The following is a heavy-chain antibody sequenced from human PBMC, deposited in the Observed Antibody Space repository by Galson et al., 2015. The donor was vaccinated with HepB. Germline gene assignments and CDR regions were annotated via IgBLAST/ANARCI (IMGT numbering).Heavy chain of an antibody. CDR1: GFTFSDYY. V-gene: IGHV3-11*06. Sequence: SLRLSCAASGFTFSDYYMSWIRQAPGKGLEWISYISTTGSYTNYADSVKGRFTISRDNAQNSLYLQMNSLRAEDTAVYYCVRVADSDYGDHTHFDYWGQGTLVTVSS. J-gene: IGHJ4*02. CDR2: ISTTGSYT. CDR3: VRVADSDYGDHTHFDY. D-gene: IGHD4-17*01.